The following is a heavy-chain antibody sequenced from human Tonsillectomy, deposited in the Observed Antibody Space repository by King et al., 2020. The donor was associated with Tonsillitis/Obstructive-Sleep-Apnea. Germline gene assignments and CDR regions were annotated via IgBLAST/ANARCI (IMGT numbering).Heavy chain of an antibody. CDR2: FDSEDGEP. CDR1: GYTLTELS. J-gene: IGHJ3*02. V-gene: IGHV1-24*01. D-gene: IGHD6-6*01. Sequence: VQLVQSGAEVKKPGASVKVSCQVSGYTLTELSIHWVRQAPGKGLEWMGTFDSEDGEPIYAQKVQGRVTMTEDTSTDTAYMELNSLRSEDTAVYYCATGYRSPSLDGFDIWGQGTMVTVSS. CDR3: ATGYRSPSLDGFDI.